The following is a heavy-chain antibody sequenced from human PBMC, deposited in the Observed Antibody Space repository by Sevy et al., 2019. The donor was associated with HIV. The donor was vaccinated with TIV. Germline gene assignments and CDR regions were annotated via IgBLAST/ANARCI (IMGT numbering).Heavy chain of an antibody. CDR2: IRYDGNNK. Sequence: GGSLRLSCAASGFSFRSYGMHWVRQAPGKGLEWVAFIRYDGNNKYYADSVKGRFTISRDNSKDTLYLLMNSLRAEDTAVYYCAYGGRYDFWTGFRDYFEYWGQGTLVTVSS. V-gene: IGHV3-30*02. CDR1: GFSFRSYG. CDR3: AYGGRYDFWTGFRDYFEY. J-gene: IGHJ4*02. D-gene: IGHD3-3*01.